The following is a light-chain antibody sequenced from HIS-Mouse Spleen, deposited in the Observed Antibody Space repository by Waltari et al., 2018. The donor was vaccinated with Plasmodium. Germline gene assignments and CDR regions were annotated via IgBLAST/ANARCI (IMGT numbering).Light chain of an antibody. CDR3: QQYYSFPLT. CDR2: AAS. V-gene: IGKV1D-8*02. Sequence: AIWMTQSPSLLSASTGDRVTISWRMSQRSSSYFAWYQQKPGEAPELLIYAASTLQSGVPSMFSGSGSGTDFTLTISCLQSEDFATYYCQQYYSFPLTFGPGTKVDIK. CDR1: QRSSSY. J-gene: IGKJ3*01.